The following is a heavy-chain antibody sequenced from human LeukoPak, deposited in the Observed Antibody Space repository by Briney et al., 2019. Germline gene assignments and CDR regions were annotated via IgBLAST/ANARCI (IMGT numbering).Heavy chain of an antibody. CDR1: GFTFSSYT. CDR2: ISYDGSNE. D-gene: IGHD2-15*01. Sequence: GGSLRLSCAASGFTFSSYTMHWVRQAPGKGLEWVAVISYDGSNEYYADSVKGRFTISRDDSMNTLYLQMSSLRDEDTALYYCTRDPDSLVMVVAAAWRWFDRWGQGTLVTVSS. J-gene: IGHJ5*02. V-gene: IGHV3-30-3*01. CDR3: TRDPDSLVMVVAAAWRWFDR.